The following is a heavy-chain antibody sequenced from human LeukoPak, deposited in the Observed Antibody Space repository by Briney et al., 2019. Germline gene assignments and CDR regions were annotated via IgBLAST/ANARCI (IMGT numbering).Heavy chain of an antibody. Sequence: PETLSLTCTVSGGSISSYYWSWIRQPPGKGLEWIGYIYYSGSTNYNPSLKSRVTISVDTSKNQFSLKLSSVTAADTAVYYCARGFYGNYYYYGMDVWGKGTTVTVSS. CDR1: GGSISSYY. CDR2: IYYSGST. D-gene: IGHD3-16*01. CDR3: ARGFYGNYYYYGMDV. V-gene: IGHV4-59*01. J-gene: IGHJ6*04.